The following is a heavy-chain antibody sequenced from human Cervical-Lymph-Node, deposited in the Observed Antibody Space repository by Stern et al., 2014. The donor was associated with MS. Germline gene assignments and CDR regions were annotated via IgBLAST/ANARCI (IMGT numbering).Heavy chain of an antibody. D-gene: IGHD6-13*01. Sequence: VQLVESGGGVVQPGRSLRLSCAASGFTFSSYAMHWVRQAPGQGIEGVAVISYDGSNKYYADSVKGRFTISRDNSKNTLYLQMNSLRAEDTALYYCAREMIAAAGTIPFDYWGQGTLVTVSS. CDR3: AREMIAAAGTIPFDY. V-gene: IGHV3-30*01. CDR2: ISYDGSNK. J-gene: IGHJ4*02. CDR1: GFTFSSYA.